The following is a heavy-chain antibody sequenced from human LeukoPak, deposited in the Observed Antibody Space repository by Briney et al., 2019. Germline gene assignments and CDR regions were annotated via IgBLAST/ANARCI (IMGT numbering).Heavy chain of an antibody. Sequence: ASVKVSCKASGYTFTSYDINWVRQATGQGLEWMGWMNPNSGNTGYAQKFQGRVTMTRNTSISTAYMELSSLRSEDTAVYYCARMEGDCSSTSCPNWFDPWGQGTLVTVSS. CDR1: GYTFTSYD. D-gene: IGHD2-2*01. CDR2: MNPNSGNT. CDR3: ARMEGDCSSTSCPNWFDP. V-gene: IGHV1-8*01. J-gene: IGHJ5*02.